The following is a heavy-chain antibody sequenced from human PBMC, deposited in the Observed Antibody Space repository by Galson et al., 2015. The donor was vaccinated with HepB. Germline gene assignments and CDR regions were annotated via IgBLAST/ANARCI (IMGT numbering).Heavy chain of an antibody. D-gene: IGHD2-15*01. CDR1: GYTFYSYP. Sequence: SVKVSCKASGYTFYSYPITWVRQAPGQGLEWMGRISAYNGYTNYAQKFQGRVTMTTDASTSTAYMEVRSLRSDDTAVYYCARGGYVVVVGANQNNWFDPWGQGTLVTVSS. J-gene: IGHJ5*02. V-gene: IGHV1-18*01. CDR2: ISAYNGYT. CDR3: ARGGYVVVVGANQNNWFDP.